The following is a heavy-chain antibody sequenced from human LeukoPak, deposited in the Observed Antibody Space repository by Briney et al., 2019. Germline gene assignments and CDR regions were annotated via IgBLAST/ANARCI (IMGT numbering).Heavy chain of an antibody. CDR1: GFTFSSYA. Sequence: GGSLRLSCAASGFTFSSYAMSWVRQAPGKGLEWVSAISGSGGSTYYADSVKGRFTISRDNAKNSLYLHMNSLRADDTAVYYCARDFVVGGYSYGHDYWGQGTLVTVSS. CDR3: ARDFVVGGYSYGHDY. J-gene: IGHJ4*02. V-gene: IGHV3-23*01. D-gene: IGHD5-18*01. CDR2: ISGSGGST.